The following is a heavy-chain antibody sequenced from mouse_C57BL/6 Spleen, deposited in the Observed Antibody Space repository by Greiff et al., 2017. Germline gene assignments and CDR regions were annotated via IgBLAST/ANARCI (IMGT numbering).Heavy chain of an antibody. CDR2: IYPGDGDT. CDR1: GYAFSSSW. D-gene: IGHD1-1*01. CDR3: ARSGGSTTGYFDV. J-gene: IGHJ1*03. V-gene: IGHV1-82*01. Sequence: QVQLQQSGPELVKPGASVKISCKASGYAFSSSWMNWVKQRPGKGLGWIGRIYPGDGDTNYNGKVKGKATLTADKSSSTAYMPLSSLTSEDSAVYFCARSGGSTTGYFDVWGTGTTVTVSS.